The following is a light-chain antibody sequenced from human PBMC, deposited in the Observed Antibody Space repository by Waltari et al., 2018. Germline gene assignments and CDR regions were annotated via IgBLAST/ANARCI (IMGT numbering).Light chain of an antibody. Sequence: EIVLPQSPGTLSLSPGERATLSCRASQSVGRASVWYQQKPGQAPRLLIYDTSTRAAGTPDRFSGSGFGTDFSLTISRLEPEDFAVYYCQKYERLPATFGQGTKVEIK. CDR2: DTS. CDR1: QSVGRAS. CDR3: QKYERLPAT. J-gene: IGKJ1*01. V-gene: IGKV3-20*01.